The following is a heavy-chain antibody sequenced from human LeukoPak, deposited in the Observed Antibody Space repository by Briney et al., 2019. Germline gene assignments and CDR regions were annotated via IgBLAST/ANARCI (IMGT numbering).Heavy chain of an antibody. CDR3: ARMSNWNLGD. CDR2: ISPYSGDP. D-gene: IGHD1-1*01. J-gene: IGHJ6*04. V-gene: IGHV1-18*01. Sequence: ASVKVSYKASVYIFINYGISWARQAPGQGLEWMGWISPYSGDPKYAQKYQGRVTMTTDTSTTTAYMELRSLTSDDTAVYYCARMSNWNLGDWGKGTTVTVSS. CDR1: VYIFINYG.